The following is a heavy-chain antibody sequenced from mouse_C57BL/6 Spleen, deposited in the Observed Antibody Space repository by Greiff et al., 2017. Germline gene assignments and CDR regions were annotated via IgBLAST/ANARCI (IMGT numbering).Heavy chain of an antibody. Sequence: QVQLQQPGAELVKPGASVKLSCKASGYTFTSYWMHWVKQRPGQGLEWIGMIHPNSGSTNYNEKFKSKATLTVDKSSSTAYMQLSSLTSEDSAVYYCARRDYGSRYEDFEDWGKGTTVTVSS. CDR1: GYTFTSYW. CDR2: IHPNSGST. V-gene: IGHV1-64*01. J-gene: IGHJ1*03. D-gene: IGHD1-1*01. CDR3: ARRDYGSRYEDFED.